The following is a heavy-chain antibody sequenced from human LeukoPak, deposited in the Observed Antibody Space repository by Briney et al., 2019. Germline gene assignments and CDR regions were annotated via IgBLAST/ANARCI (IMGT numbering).Heavy chain of an antibody. D-gene: IGHD3-10*01. J-gene: IGHJ4*02. V-gene: IGHV3-48*03. CDR3: ARDFYYGSGRFDY. CDR2: ISSSGNTI. Sequence: GGSLRLSCAASGFTFSNYEMNWVRHAPEKGLEWVSYISSSGNTIYYADSVKGRLTISRDNAKNSLYLQMNSLRAEDTAIYYCARDFYYGSGRFDYWGQGTLVSVSS. CDR1: GFTFSNYE.